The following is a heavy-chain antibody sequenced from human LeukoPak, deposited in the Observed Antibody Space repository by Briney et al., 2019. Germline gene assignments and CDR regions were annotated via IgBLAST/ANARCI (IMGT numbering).Heavy chain of an antibody. Sequence: SGRSLRLSCAASGFTFSSYSMHWVRQAPGEGLVWVSRINSDVSSTTYADSVKGRFTISRDNPKNTLYLQMNSLRAEDTAVYYCARDAPSIAEGLRYYYYMDVWGKGTTVTVSS. CDR2: INSDVSST. J-gene: IGHJ6*03. V-gene: IGHV3-74*01. CDR1: GFTFSSYS. D-gene: IGHD6-6*01. CDR3: ARDAPSIAEGLRYYYYMDV.